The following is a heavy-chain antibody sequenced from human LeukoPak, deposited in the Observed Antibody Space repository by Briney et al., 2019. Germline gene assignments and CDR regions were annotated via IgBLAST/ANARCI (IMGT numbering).Heavy chain of an antibody. CDR1: GDSFNEYY. CDR3: ARDGGLQSHFDY. Sequence: WGTLSLTCSVFGDSFNEYYWNWVRQPPGKGLQGIGYIYHNGNSNYNPSLKGRLTISVDTAKNQFSLKLTSVTAADTAVYYCARDGGLQSHFDYWGQGALVTVSS. V-gene: IGHV4-59*01. J-gene: IGHJ4*02. CDR2: IYHNGNS. D-gene: IGHD5-24*01.